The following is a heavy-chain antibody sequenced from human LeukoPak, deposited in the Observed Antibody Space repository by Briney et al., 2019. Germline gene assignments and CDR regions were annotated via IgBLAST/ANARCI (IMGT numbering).Heavy chain of an antibody. CDR2: ISYDGSNK. V-gene: IGHV3-30*18. Sequence: GSLRLSCAASGFTFSSYGMHWVRQAPGKGLEWVAVISYDGSNKYYADSVKGRFTISRDNSKNTLYLQMNSLRAEDTAVYYCAKPPRKYSSGWYYFDYWGQGTLVTVSS. J-gene: IGHJ4*02. CDR1: GFTFSSYG. CDR3: AKPPRKYSSGWYYFDY. D-gene: IGHD6-19*01.